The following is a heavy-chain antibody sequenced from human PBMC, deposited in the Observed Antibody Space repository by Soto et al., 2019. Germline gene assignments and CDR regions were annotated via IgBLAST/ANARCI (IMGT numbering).Heavy chain of an antibody. CDR3: ARGESAGYVDTYYFDY. J-gene: IGHJ4*02. CDR1: GGSISSGGYY. CDR2: IYYSGST. D-gene: IGHD3-16*01. V-gene: IGHV4-31*03. Sequence: QVQLQESGPGLVKPSQTLSLTCTVSGGSISSGGYYWSWIRQHPGKGLEWIGYIYYSGSTYYNPSLKSRVTIAVDTSKNQFSLKLSSVTAADTAVYYCARGESAGYVDTYYFDYWGQGTLVTVSS.